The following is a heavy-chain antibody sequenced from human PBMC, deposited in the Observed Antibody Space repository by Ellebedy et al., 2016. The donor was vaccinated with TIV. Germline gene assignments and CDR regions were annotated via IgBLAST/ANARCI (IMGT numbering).Heavy chain of an antibody. CDR1: GFNFRSYW. CDR2: IRQEGDEI. Sequence: GESLKISCAAPGFNFRSYWMTWVRQAPGKGLEWVAKIRQEGDEIYYVESVKGRFTISRDNAKNSLFLQMNSLRVEDTAVYYCEMRASYGDYAVQVNPWFDPWGQGTLVTVSS. V-gene: IGHV3-7*01. CDR3: EMRASYGDYAVQVNPWFDP. D-gene: IGHD4-17*01. J-gene: IGHJ5*02.